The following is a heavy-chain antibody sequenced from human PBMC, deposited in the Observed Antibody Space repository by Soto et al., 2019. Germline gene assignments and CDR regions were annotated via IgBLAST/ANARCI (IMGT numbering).Heavy chain of an antibody. CDR2: IWYDGSNK. CDR3: ARDERGYYDSSGYYYVLYDAFDI. CDR1: GFTFSSYG. Sequence: GGSLRLSCAASGFTFSSYGMHWVRQAPGKGLEWVAVIWYDGSNKYYADSVKGRFTISRDNSKNTLYLQMNSLRAEDTAVYYCARDERGYYDSSGYYYVLYDAFDIWGQGTMVTVSS. V-gene: IGHV3-33*01. D-gene: IGHD3-22*01. J-gene: IGHJ3*02.